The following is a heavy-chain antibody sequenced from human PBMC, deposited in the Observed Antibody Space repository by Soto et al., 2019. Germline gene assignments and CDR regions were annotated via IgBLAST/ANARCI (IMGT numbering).Heavy chain of an antibody. CDR2: ISGSSRYT. V-gene: IGHV3-11*06. J-gene: IGHJ4*02. Sequence: VGSLRLSCSASGFNFSDHYMNWIRQAPGKGLEWVSYISGSSRYTNFADSVKGRFTISRDNAKNSLYLQMNSLRAEDTAVYYCARHTSGWHYYDYWGQGTPVTVSS. CDR3: ARHTSGWHYYDY. CDR1: GFNFSDHY. D-gene: IGHD6-19*01.